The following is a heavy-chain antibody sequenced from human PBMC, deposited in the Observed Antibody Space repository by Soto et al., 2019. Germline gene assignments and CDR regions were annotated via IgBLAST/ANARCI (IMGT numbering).Heavy chain of an antibody. V-gene: IGHV1-18*01. CDR3: AKGGSGHWDS. J-gene: IGHJ4*02. D-gene: IGHD2-15*01. CDR2: ISVYNGNT. CDR1: GYTFAMYG. Sequence: QVQLVQSGVEVKKPGASVKVSCKASGYTFAMYGISWVRQAPGQGLEWMGWISVYNGNTNYAQKRQGRLAMTTDTTTSTAYMELRSLRSDDTAVYYCAKGGSGHWDSWGQGTLVTVSS.